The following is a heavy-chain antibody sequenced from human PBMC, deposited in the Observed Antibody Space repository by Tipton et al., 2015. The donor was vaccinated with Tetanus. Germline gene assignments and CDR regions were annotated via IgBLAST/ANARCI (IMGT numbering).Heavy chain of an antibody. CDR3: ARNRRACDQSSCYPSDFDY. CDR1: VSSVRSGENY. D-gene: IGHD2-15*01. Sequence: TLSLTCTVSVSSVRSGENYWSWIRQTPGKGLEWIGYIYYTGSTFYNPSLKSRVTMSIDTSKNQFSLKMTSVTAADTAVYYCARNRRACDQSSCYPSDFDYWGQGTLVTVSS. J-gene: IGHJ4*02. V-gene: IGHV4-30-4*01. CDR2: IYYTGST.